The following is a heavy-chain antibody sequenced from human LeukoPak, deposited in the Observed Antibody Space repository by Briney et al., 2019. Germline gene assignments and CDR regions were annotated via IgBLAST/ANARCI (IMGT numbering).Heavy chain of an antibody. CDR2: IYPGDSDT. CDR3: ARPAIVVVTSRWGDDAFDI. J-gene: IGHJ3*02. Sequence: GESLKISCKGSGYSFTSYWIGWVRQMPGKGLEWMGIIYPGDSDTRYSPSFQGQVTISADKSISTAYLQWSSLKASDTAMYYCARPAIVVVTSRWGDDAFDIWGQGTMVTVSS. V-gene: IGHV5-51*01. CDR1: GYSFTSYW. D-gene: IGHD3-22*01.